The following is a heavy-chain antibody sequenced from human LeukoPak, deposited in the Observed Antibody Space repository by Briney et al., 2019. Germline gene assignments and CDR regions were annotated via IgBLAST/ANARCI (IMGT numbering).Heavy chain of an antibody. CDR2: IYYSGST. Sequence: SSETLSLTCTVSGGSINYYYWSWVRRPPGKGLEWIGYIYYSGSTNYNPSLKSRVTISVDTSKNQFSLKLTSVTAADTAVYYCARGSRRSNWFDPWGQGTLVTVSS. V-gene: IGHV4-59*12. CDR3: ARGSRRSNWFDP. J-gene: IGHJ5*02. CDR1: GGSINYYY. D-gene: IGHD5-24*01.